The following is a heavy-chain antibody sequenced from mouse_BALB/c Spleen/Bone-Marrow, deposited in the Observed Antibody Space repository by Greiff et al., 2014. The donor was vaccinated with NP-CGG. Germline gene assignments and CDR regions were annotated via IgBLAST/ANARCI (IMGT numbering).Heavy chain of an antibody. Sequence: QVQLQQSGAELATPGASVKMSCKASGYTFTSYWMHWVKQRPGQGLEWIGYINPSTGYTEYNQKFKDKATLTADKSSSTAYMQLSSLTSEASAVYYCARSATMIFAYWGQGTLVTVSA. CDR3: ARSATMIFAY. D-gene: IGHD2-4*01. V-gene: IGHV1-4*01. J-gene: IGHJ3*01. CDR1: GYTFTSYW. CDR2: INPSTGYT.